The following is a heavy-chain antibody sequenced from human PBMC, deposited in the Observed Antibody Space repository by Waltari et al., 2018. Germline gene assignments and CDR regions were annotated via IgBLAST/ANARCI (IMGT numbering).Heavy chain of an antibody. CDR2: VWYDGSNK. CDR3: ARGRSYVGRTGFGRYYFDY. V-gene: IGHV3-33*01. Sequence: QVQLGESGGGMVQPGRSLRLSCTASGFGFNRYGMHWIRPSPGRGLEWVASVWYDGSNKYYADSVKGRFTISRDDSKNTVYLQMNSLRVDDTAVYYCARGRSYVGRTGFGRYYFDYWGQGTLVTVSA. D-gene: IGHD3-10*01. J-gene: IGHJ4*02. CDR1: GFGFNRYG.